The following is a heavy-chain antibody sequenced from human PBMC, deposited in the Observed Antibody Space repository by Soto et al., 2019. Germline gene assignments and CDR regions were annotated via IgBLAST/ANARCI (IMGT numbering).Heavy chain of an antibody. CDR3: ARYLLYSSRSTVHFDI. V-gene: IGHV1-18*01. Sequence: QVQLVQSGTEVKKPGASVKVSCKASGYTFTNYGISWVRQAPGQGLEWLAWINTYNGHTNYAQKLQGRVTLTTDTTTSTAYMELRSLRSDDTAVYYCARYLLYSSRSTVHFDIWGQGTMVTVSS. J-gene: IGHJ3*02. CDR2: INTYNGHT. CDR1: GYTFTNYG. D-gene: IGHD6-13*01.